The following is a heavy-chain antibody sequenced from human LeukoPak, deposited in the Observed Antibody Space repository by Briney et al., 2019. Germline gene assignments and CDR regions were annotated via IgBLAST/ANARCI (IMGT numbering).Heavy chain of an antibody. J-gene: IGHJ5*02. V-gene: IGHV3-74*01. Sequence: GRSLRLSCVVSGFNSEGHAMHWIRQLPGKWLVWVSRIYVDGRTTNYADSVKGRFTISRDNAKNTVYLEMNSLSVEDTATYYCIRDFRSADLWGQGTLVTVTS. CDR3: IRDFRSADL. CDR1: GFNSEGHA. CDR2: IYVDGRTT.